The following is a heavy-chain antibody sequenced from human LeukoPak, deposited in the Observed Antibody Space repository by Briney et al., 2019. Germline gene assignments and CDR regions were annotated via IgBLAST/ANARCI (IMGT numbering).Heavy chain of an antibody. V-gene: IGHV3-7*01. CDR2: IRQDGGEK. CDR3: ARDGRGWLRSFDY. D-gene: IGHD5-12*01. J-gene: IGHJ4*02. CDR1: GFTFSSYW. Sequence: GGSLRLSCAASGFTFSSYWMSWVRQAPGKGLEWVANIRQDGGEKYYVDSVKGRFAISRDNAKNSLCLQMNSLRAEDTAVYYCARDGRGWLRSFDYWGQGTLVTVSS.